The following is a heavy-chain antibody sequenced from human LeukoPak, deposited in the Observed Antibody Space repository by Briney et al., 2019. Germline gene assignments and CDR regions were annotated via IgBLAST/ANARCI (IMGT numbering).Heavy chain of an antibody. CDR2: IIPIFGTA. V-gene: IGHV1-69*05. CDR1: GGTFSSYA. J-gene: IGHJ2*01. D-gene: IGHD3-22*01. Sequence: SVKVSCKASGGTFSSYAISWVRQAPGQGLEWMGRIIPIFGTANYAQKFQGRVTITTDESTSTAYMELSSLRSEDTAVYYCAREISADSSGYYYDYWYFDLWGGGTLVTVSS. CDR3: AREISADSSGYYYDYWYFDL.